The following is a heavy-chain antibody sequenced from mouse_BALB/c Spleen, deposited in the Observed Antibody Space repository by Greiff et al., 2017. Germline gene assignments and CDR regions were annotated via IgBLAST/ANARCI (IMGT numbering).Heavy chain of an antibody. CDR2: ISDGGSYT. V-gene: IGHV5-4*02. J-gene: IGHJ4*01. Sequence: VQLKESGGGLVKPGGSLKLSCAASGFTFSDYYMYWVRQTPEKRLEWVATISDGGSYTYYPDSVKGRFTISRDNAKNNLYLQMSSLKSEDTAMYYCAREGGNSDYAMDYWGQGTSVTVSS. CDR1: GFTFSDYY. CDR3: AREGGNSDYAMDY. D-gene: IGHD2-1*01.